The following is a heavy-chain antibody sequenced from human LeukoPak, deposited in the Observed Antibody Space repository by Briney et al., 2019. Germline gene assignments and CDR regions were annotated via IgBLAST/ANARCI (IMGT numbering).Heavy chain of an antibody. CDR3: AKDRPTYYDFWSGYSPLDY. CDR2: ISWNSGSI. CDR1: GFTFDDYA. D-gene: IGHD3-3*01. Sequence: GGSLRLSCAASGFTFDDYAIHWLRQAPGKGVEWVSGISWNSGSIGYADSVKGRFTISRDNAKNTLYLQMNSLRAEDTAVYYCAKDRPTYYDFWSGYSPLDYWGQGTLVTVSS. V-gene: IGHV3-9*01. J-gene: IGHJ4*02.